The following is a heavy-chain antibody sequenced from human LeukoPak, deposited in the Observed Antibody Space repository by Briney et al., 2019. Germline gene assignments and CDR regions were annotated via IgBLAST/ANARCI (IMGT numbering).Heavy chain of an antibody. D-gene: IGHD3-10*01. CDR3: ATYSYNNAREFQY. CDR2: ISGSGGST. CDR1: GFTFSSYA. J-gene: IGHJ1*01. Sequence: GGSLRLSCAASGFTFSSYAMSWVRQAPGKGLEWGSAISGSGGSTYYADSVKGRFTISRDNSRNTLYLQMNSLRAEDTAVYYCATYSYNNAREFQYWGQGTLVTVSS. V-gene: IGHV3-23*01.